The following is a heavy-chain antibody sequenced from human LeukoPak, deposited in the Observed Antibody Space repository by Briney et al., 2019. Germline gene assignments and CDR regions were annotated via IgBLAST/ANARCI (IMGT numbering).Heavy chain of an antibody. V-gene: IGHV3-9*01. D-gene: IGHD3-22*01. CDR1: GFTFDDYA. Sequence: PGRSLRLSCAASGFTFDDYAMHWVRQAPGKGLEWVSGISWNSGSICYADSVKGRFTISRDNAKNSLYLQMNSLRTEDTAFYYCARDLSRDFDSGRFDYWGQGTLVTVSS. CDR2: ISWNSGSI. J-gene: IGHJ4*02. CDR3: ARDLSRDFDSGRFDY.